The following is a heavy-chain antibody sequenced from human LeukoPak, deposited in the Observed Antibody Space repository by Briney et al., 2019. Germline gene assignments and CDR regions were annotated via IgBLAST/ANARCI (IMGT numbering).Heavy chain of an antibody. D-gene: IGHD3-3*01. V-gene: IGHV3-30*04. CDR1: GFTFSIFP. Sequence: ARSLRLSCEASGFTFSIFPIHWVRQAPGKGLEWVALISSGSEKYYADSVKGRFTISRDNSKNKLYLQMNTLRADDTAVYYCARDLELSAVYYFDSWGQGTLVIVSS. J-gene: IGHJ4*02. CDR3: ARDLELSAVYYFDS. CDR2: ISSGSEK.